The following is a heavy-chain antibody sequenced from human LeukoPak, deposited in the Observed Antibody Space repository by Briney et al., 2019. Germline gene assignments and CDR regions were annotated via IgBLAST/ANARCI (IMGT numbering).Heavy chain of an antibody. V-gene: IGHV4-31*03. J-gene: IGHJ4*02. CDR3: ARAPPITMVRGVIFDY. CDR2: IYYSGST. Sequence: SQTLSLTCTVSGGSISSGGYYWSWIRQHPGKGLEWIGYIYYSGSTYYNPSLKSRVTISVDTSKNQFSLKLSSVTAADTAVYYCARAPPITMVRGVIFDYWGQGTLVTVSS. D-gene: IGHD3-10*01. CDR1: GGSISSGGYY.